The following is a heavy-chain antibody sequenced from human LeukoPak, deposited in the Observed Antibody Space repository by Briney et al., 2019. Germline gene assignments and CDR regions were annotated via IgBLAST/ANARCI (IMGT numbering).Heavy chain of an antibody. J-gene: IGHJ4*02. Sequence: SGPTLVQPTQTLTLTCTFSGFSLSTSGVGVGWIRQPPGEALDWLALIYWNDDVPYSPSLRSRLTITKDTSKNQVALTMTNMDPVDTATYYCAHSPYSTNWLFFDYWGQGTLVTVSS. CDR1: GFSLSTSGVG. CDR3: AHSPYSTNWLFFDY. D-gene: IGHD3-9*01. V-gene: IGHV2-5*01. CDR2: IYWNDDV.